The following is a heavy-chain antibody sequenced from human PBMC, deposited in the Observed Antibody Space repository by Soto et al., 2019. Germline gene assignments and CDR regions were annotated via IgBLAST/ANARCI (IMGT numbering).Heavy chain of an antibody. CDR2: IIPIFGTA. Sequence: ASVKVSCKASGGTVNSYAITWVRQAPGQGLEWMGGIIPIFGTANYAQKFQDRVTITADESSNTVYMELSSLRSEDTAVYYCGRAAGHSGLAYFFDYWGQGTLVTAPQ. D-gene: IGHD6-13*01. CDR3: GRAAGHSGLAYFFDY. CDR1: GGTVNSYA. J-gene: IGHJ4*02. V-gene: IGHV1-69*13.